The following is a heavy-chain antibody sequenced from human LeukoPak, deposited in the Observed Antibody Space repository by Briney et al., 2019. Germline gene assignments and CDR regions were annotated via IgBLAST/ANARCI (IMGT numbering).Heavy chain of an antibody. V-gene: IGHV1-8*03. CDR1: GYTFTSFD. Sequence: ASVKVSCKASGYTFTSFDINWVRQASGQGPEWMGWMNPSSGDTGYAQKFQGRVTFTRDTSTNTAYMEPSSLTSEDTAVYYCATPTMRGPSYGYVRLLNWGQGSLVTVSS. D-gene: IGHD5-18*01. CDR2: MNPSSGDT. CDR3: ATPTMRGPSYGYVRLLN. J-gene: IGHJ4*02.